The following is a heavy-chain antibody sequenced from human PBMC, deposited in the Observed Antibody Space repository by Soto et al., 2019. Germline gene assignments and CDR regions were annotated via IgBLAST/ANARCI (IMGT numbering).Heavy chain of an antibody. CDR2: IYYSGST. V-gene: IGHV4-31*03. Sequence: SETLSLTCTVSGGSISSGGYYWSWIRQHPGKGLEWIGYIYYSGSTYYNPSLKSRVTISVDTSKNQFSLKLSSVTAADTAVYYCARAGWGSGYDFNFDYWGQGTLVTVSS. CDR3: ARAGWGSGYDFNFDY. D-gene: IGHD5-12*01. CDR1: GGSISSGGYY. J-gene: IGHJ4*02.